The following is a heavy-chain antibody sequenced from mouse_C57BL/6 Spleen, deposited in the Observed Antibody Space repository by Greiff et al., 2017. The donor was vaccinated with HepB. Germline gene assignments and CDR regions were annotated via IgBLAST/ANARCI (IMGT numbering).Heavy chain of an antibody. CDR1: GFTFSSYA. CDR3: AREDYYGSSPYYFDC. D-gene: IGHD1-1*01. V-gene: IGHV5-4*01. J-gene: IGHJ2*01. Sequence: DVMLVESGGGLVKPGGSLKLSCAASGFTFSSYAMSWVRQTPEKRLEWVATISDGGSYTYYPDNVKGRFTISRDNAKNNLYLQMSHLKSEDTAMYYCAREDYYGSSPYYFDCWGQGTTLTVSS. CDR2: ISDGGSYT.